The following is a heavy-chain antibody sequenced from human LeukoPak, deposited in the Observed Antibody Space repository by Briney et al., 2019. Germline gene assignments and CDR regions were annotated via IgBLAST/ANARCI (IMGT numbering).Heavy chain of an antibody. Sequence: GGSLRLSCAASGFTFGDYGMHWVRQAPGKGLEWVSGISWNRGSIGYADSVKGRFTISRDDAKNSLYLQMSSLRSEDTALYYCAKDISYYESSGTFDYWGQGTLVTVSS. D-gene: IGHD3-22*01. V-gene: IGHV3-9*01. J-gene: IGHJ4*02. CDR2: ISWNRGSI. CDR3: AKDISYYESSGTFDY. CDR1: GFTFGDYG.